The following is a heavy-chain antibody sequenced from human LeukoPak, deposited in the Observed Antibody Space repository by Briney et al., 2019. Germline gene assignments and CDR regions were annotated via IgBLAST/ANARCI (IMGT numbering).Heavy chain of an antibody. J-gene: IGHJ4*02. V-gene: IGHV3-21*01. CDR3: ARDPPPGGYDFWSGPPDY. Sequence: PGGSLRLSCAASGFTFSSYSMNWVRQAPGKGLEWVSSISSSSSYIYYADSVKGRFTISRDNAKNSLYLQMNSLRAEDTAVYYCARDPPPGGYDFWSGPPDYWGQGTLVTVSS. D-gene: IGHD3-3*01. CDR1: GFTFSSYS. CDR2: ISSSSSYI.